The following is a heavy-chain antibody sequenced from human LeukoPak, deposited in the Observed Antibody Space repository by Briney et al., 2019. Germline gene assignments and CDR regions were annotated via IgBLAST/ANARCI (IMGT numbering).Heavy chain of an antibody. CDR1: GGSFSGYY. V-gene: IGHV4-34*01. CDR2: INHSGST. CDR3: ARGLVSCSSTSCYVGGYDY. J-gene: IGHJ4*02. D-gene: IGHD2-2*01. Sequence: PSETLSLTCAVYGGSFSGYYWSWIRQPPGKGLEWIGEINHSGSTNYNPSLKSRVTISVDTPKNQFSLKLSSVTAADTAVYYCARGLVSCSSTSCYVGGYDYWGQGTLVTVSS.